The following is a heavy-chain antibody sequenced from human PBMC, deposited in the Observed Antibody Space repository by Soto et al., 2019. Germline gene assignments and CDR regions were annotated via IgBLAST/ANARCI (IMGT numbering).Heavy chain of an antibody. Sequence: GGSLRLSCAASGFTFSDYYMSWIRQAPGKGLEWVSYISSSSSYTNYADSVKGRFTISRDNAKNSLYLQMNSLRAEDTAVYYCARGIKIGQGHYYYYYGMDVWGQGTTVTVSS. CDR2: ISSSSSYT. CDR1: GFTFSDYY. D-gene: IGHD3-16*01. V-gene: IGHV3-11*06. CDR3: ARGIKIGQGHYYYYYGMDV. J-gene: IGHJ6*02.